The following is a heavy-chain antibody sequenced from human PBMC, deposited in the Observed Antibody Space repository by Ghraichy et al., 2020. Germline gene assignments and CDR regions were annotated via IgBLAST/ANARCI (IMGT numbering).Heavy chain of an antibody. CDR2: ISSSSSYI. D-gene: IGHD6-6*01. CDR3: ARSSSSSLVYGMDV. Sequence: LSLTCAASGFTFSSYSMNWVRQAPGKGLEWVSSISSSSSYIYYADSVKGRFTISRDNAKNSLYLQMNSLRAEDTAVYYCARSSSSSLVYGMDVWGQGTTVTVSS. J-gene: IGHJ6*02. CDR1: GFTFSSYS. V-gene: IGHV3-21*01.